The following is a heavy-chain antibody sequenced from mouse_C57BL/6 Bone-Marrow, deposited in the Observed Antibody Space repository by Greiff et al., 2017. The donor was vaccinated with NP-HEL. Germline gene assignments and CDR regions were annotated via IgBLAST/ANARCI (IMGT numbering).Heavy chain of an antibody. D-gene: IGHD2-1*01. CDR3: ARRGYGNFYYFDY. CDR2: ISSGGSYT. V-gene: IGHV5-6*01. Sequence: EVQGVESGGDLVKPGGSLKLSCAASGFTFSSYGMSWVRQTPDKRLEWVATISSGGSYTYYPDSVKGRFTISRDNAKNTLYLQMSSLKSEDTAMYYCARRGYGNFYYFDYWGQGTTLTVSS. J-gene: IGHJ2*01. CDR1: GFTFSSYG.